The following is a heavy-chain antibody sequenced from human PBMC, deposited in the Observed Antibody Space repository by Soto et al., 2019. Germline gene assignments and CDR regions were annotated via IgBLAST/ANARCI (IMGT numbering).Heavy chain of an antibody. CDR3: ARGPLVVLNYFES. CDR2: IFPLTDIP. Sequence: QGQLVQCGTEVKKPGSSVKVACKASGGTYRNYPINWVRHAPVQGLEWMGSIFPLTDIPDYAQNFQARLTISADKSTSTAYMELSSLTSVDTAMYFCARGPLVVLNYFESWGQGTLVTVSS. CDR1: GGTYRNYP. J-gene: IGHJ4*02. V-gene: IGHV1-69*02.